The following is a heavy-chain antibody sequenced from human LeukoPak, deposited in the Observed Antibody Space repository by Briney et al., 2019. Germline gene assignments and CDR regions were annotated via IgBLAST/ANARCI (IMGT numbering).Heavy chain of an antibody. CDR2: INPNSGGT. CDR1: GYTFTGYY. Sequence: ASVKVSCKASGYTFTGYYMHWVRQAPGQGLEWMGWINPNSGGTNYAQKFQGRVTMTRDTSISTAYMELSRLRSDDTAVYYCARGNILRFLEWLLSNWFDPWGQGTLVTVSS. J-gene: IGHJ5*02. V-gene: IGHV1-2*02. D-gene: IGHD3-3*01. CDR3: ARGNILRFLEWLLSNWFDP.